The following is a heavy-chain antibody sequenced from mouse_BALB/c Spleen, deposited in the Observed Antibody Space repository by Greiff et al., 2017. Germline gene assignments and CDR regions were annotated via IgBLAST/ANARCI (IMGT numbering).Heavy chain of an antibody. CDR1: GFSLTSYG. CDR3: ARFITTGSRGDY. CDR2: IWAGGST. Sequence: VKVEESGPGLVAPSQSLSITCTVSGFSLTSYGVHWVRQPPGKGLEWLGVIWAGGSTNYNSALMSRLSISKDNSKSQVFLKMNSLQTDDTAMYYCARFITTGSRGDYWGQGTTLTVSS. D-gene: IGHD1-1*01. V-gene: IGHV2-9*02. J-gene: IGHJ2*01.